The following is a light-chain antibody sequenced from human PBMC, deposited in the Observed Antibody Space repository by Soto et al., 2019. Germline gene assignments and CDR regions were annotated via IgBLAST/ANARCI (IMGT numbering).Light chain of an antibody. CDR3: QQYTASSGIFT. V-gene: IGKV3-20*01. CDR2: GAS. J-gene: IGKJ3*01. CDR1: QRVNSNY. Sequence: VLPQSPGTLSLSPGERATLSCRASQRVNSNYFAWYQQKPGQAPRLLVFGASTRATGIPARFSGSGSGTDFILTISRVEPEDFAVYYCQQYTASSGIFTFGPGTKVDIK.